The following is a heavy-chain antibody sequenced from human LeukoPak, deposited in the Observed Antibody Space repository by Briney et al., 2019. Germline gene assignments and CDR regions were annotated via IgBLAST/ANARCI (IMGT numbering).Heavy chain of an antibody. CDR1: GFTFRSYY. V-gene: IGHV3-7*01. Sequence: GGSLRLSCAASGFTFRSYYMAWVRQSPGKGPEWVANIRRDATTKNYVDSVRGRFTISRDNSMDSLYLQMNSLRVEDTAVYYCARDDDGNLDFWGQGTLVAVSS. CDR2: IRRDATTK. J-gene: IGHJ4*02. D-gene: IGHD4-23*01. CDR3: ARDDDGNLDF.